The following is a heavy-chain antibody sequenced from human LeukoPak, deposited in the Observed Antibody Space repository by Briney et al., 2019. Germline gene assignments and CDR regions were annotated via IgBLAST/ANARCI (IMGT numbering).Heavy chain of an antibody. CDR3: ATPGIAVAGMVDY. Sequence: SETLSLTCTVSGYSISSGYYWGWIRQPPGKGLEWIGSIYYSGSTYYNPSLKSRVTISVDTSKNQFSLKLSSVTAADTAVYYCATPGIAVAGMVDYWGQGTLVTVSS. CDR2: IYYSGST. D-gene: IGHD6-19*01. J-gene: IGHJ4*02. CDR1: GYSISSGYY. V-gene: IGHV4-38-2*02.